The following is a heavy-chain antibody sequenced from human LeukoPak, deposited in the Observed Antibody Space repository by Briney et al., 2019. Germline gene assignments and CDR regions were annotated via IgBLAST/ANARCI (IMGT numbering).Heavy chain of an antibody. Sequence: SVKVSCKASGGTFSSYAISWVRQAPGQGLEWMGRIIPILGIASYAQKFQGRVTITADKSTSTAYMELSSLRSEDTAVYYCASEDIVVVVAATLKYWGQGTLVTVSS. J-gene: IGHJ4*02. CDR3: ASEDIVVVVAATLKY. CDR1: GGTFSSYA. CDR2: IIPILGIA. V-gene: IGHV1-69*04. D-gene: IGHD2-15*01.